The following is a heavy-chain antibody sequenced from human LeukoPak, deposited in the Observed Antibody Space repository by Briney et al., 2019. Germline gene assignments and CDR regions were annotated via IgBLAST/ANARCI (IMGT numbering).Heavy chain of an antibody. D-gene: IGHD6-19*01. V-gene: IGHV3-23*01. Sequence: GGSLRLSCAGSGLTFSSYAMSWVRQAPGKGLEWVSGISSSGDSTFYADSVKGRFTISRDNSKNTLYLQMNSLRAEDTALYYCAKDQGSSSGWYSRDGFALWGRGTMVTVAS. CDR3: AKDQGSSSGWYSRDGFAL. CDR1: GLTFSSYA. J-gene: IGHJ3*01. CDR2: ISSSGDST.